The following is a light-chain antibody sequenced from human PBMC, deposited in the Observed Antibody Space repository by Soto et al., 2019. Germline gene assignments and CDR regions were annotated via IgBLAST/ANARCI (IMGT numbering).Light chain of an antibody. CDR1: QSVSSD. V-gene: IGKV3-15*01. CDR3: QQYNKWPLT. Sequence: EIVMTQSPATLSVSPGERATLSCRASQSVSSDLAWYQQKPGQSPRLLIYGASTRATGIPARFSGGGSGTDFTLTITSLQSEDFAFYYCQQYNKWPLTFGQGTEVEIK. CDR2: GAS. J-gene: IGKJ1*01.